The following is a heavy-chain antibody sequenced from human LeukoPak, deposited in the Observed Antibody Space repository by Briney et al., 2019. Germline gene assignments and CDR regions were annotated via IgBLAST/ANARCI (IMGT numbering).Heavy chain of an antibody. V-gene: IGHV3-48*03. CDR3: ARDRGTTMVRSFDI. J-gene: IGHJ3*02. Sequence: AGGSLRLSCAASGFTFSSYEMNWVRQAPGKGLEWVSYISASGSSIYYADSVKGRFIISRDNAKNSLYLQMNSLRAEDTAVYYCARDRGTTMVRSFDIWGQGTMVTVSS. CDR1: GFTFSSYE. CDR2: ISASGSSI. D-gene: IGHD4/OR15-4a*01.